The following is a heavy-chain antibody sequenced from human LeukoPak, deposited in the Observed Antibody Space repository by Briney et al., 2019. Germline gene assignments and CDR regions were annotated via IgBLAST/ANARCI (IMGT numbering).Heavy chain of an antibody. D-gene: IGHD3-9*01. CDR2: IYPGDSDT. CDR3: AGLHYDILTGYSPGLDY. CDR1: GYSFTSYW. Sequence: GESLKISCKGSGYSFTSYWIGWVRQMPGKGLEWMGIIYPGDSDTRYSPSFQGQVTISADKSISTAYLQWSSLKASDTAMYYCAGLHYDILTGYSPGLDYWGQGTLVTVSS. V-gene: IGHV5-51*01. J-gene: IGHJ4*02.